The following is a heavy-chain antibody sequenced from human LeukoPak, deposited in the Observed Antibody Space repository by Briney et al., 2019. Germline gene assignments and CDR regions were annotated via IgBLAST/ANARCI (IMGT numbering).Heavy chain of an antibody. CDR3: ASNPVMVRGVIMH. Sequence: GGSLRLSCAASGFTFSNYAMSWVRQAPGKGLEWVANIKQDGSEKYYVDSVKGRFTISRDNAKNSLYLQMNSLRAEDTAVYYCASNPVMVRGVIMHWGQGTLVTVSS. CDR1: GFTFSNYA. V-gene: IGHV3-7*01. J-gene: IGHJ4*02. CDR2: IKQDGSEK. D-gene: IGHD3-10*01.